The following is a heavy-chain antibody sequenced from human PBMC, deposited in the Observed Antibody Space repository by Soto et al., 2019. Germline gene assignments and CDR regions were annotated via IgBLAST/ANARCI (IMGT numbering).Heavy chain of an antibody. Sequence: EVQLVESGGGLVQPGGSLRVSCAASGFSFSHYWMSWVRQAPGKGLEWMANIKEDGSETYYVDSVKGRFTISRDNSQNALYLQINSLSADDAAVYYCVRGGYCGRTSCYKNFYFDLWGRGTLVTVSS. CDR2: IKEDGSET. V-gene: IGHV3-7*03. J-gene: IGHJ2*01. CDR1: GFSFSHYW. D-gene: IGHD2-2*02. CDR3: VRGGYCGRTSCYKNFYFDL.